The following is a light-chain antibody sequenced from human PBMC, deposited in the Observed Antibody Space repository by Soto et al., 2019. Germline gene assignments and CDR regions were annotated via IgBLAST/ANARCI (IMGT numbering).Light chain of an antibody. J-gene: IGLJ3*02. V-gene: IGLV4-60*02. CDR1: SGHSRSI. Sequence: QLVLTQSSSASASLGSSVKLTCTLSSGHSRSIIAWHQQQPGKAPRYLMKLEGSGSYNKGSGVPDRSSGSSSGADRYLTIANLQFEDEADYYCETWDTNTRVFGGGTKLTVL. CDR3: ETWDTNTRV. CDR2: LEGSGSY.